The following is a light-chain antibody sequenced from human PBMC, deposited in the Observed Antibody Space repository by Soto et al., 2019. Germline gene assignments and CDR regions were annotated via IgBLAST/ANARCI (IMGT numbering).Light chain of an antibody. CDR1: QDISNY. CDR3: QQYDHLPVT. CDR2: DAS. J-gene: IGKJ2*01. Sequence: DIQMTQSPSSLSASVGDRVTITCQASQDISNYLNWYQQKPGKAPKLLIYDASNLETGVPSRFSGRGSGTDFTLIISSMQPADIATYYCQQYDHLPVTFGQGTKLENK. V-gene: IGKV1-33*01.